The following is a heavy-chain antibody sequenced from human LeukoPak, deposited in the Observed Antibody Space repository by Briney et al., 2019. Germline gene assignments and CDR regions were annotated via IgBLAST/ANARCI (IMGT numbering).Heavy chain of an antibody. V-gene: IGHV4-59*08. D-gene: IGHD6-19*01. CDR2: IYYSGST. Sequence: SETLSLTCTVSGVSISSYYWSWIRQPPGKGLEWIGYIYYSGSTNYNPSLKGRVTISVDTSKNQFSLKLSSVTAADTAVYYCARLGVAGLYYYYGMDVWGQGTTVTVSS. CDR1: GVSISSYY. J-gene: IGHJ6*02. CDR3: ARLGVAGLYYYYGMDV.